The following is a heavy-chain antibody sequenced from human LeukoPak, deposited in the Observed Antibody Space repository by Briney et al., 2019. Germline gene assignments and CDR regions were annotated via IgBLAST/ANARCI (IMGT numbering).Heavy chain of an antibody. CDR1: GGSISSYY. J-gene: IGHJ4*02. CDR2: IYYSGST. Sequence: SETLSLTCTVSGGSISSYYWSWIRQPPGKGLEWIGYIYYSGSTNYNPSLKSRVTISVDTSKNQFSLQLNSVTPEDTAVYYCARTYYYDSSGSNLDYWGQGTLVTVSS. V-gene: IGHV4-59*12. D-gene: IGHD3-22*01. CDR3: ARTYYYDSSGSNLDY.